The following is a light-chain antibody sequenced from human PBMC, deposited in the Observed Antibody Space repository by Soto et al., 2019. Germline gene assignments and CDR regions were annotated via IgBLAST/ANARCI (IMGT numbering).Light chain of an antibody. V-gene: IGLV1-40*01. Sequence: QSVLTQPPSVSEAPGQRVTISCTGSSSNIGAGYEAHWYQQVPGTALKLLIYENNNRPSGVPDRFSGSKSGTSASLAITGLQAEDEAEYYCQSYDSSLSGYVFGTGTKVNVL. CDR3: QSYDSSLSGYV. CDR2: ENN. CDR1: SSNIGAGYE. J-gene: IGLJ1*01.